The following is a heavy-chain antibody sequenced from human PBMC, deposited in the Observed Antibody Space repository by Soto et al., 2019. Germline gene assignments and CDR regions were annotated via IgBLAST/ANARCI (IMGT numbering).Heavy chain of an antibody. Sequence: EGSLRLSCAASRFTFSSYSMNWVRQAPGKGLEWVSYISSSSSTIYYADSVKGRFTISRDNAKNSLFLQMNSLRAEDTAVYYCARGFNYMDVWGKGTTVTVSS. V-gene: IGHV3-48*01. J-gene: IGHJ6*03. CDR3: ARGFNYMDV. CDR2: ISSSSSTI. CDR1: RFTFSSYS.